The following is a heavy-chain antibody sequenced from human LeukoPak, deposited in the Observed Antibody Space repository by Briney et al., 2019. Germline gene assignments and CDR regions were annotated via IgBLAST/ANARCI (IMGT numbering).Heavy chain of an antibody. V-gene: IGHV1-18*01. CDR2: ISAYNGNT. CDR1: GYTFTSYG. D-gene: IGHD5-18*01. J-gene: IGHJ4*02. Sequence: ASVKVSCKASGYTFTSYGVSWGRRAPGQGLEWMGWISAYNGNTNYAQRLQGRVTMTTDTSTSTAYMELRSLRSDDTAVYYCATSRDTAMITDYWAQGTLVTVSS. CDR3: ATSRDTAMITDY.